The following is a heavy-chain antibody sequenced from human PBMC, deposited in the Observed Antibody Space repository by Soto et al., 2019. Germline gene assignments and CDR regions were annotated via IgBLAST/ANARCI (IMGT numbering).Heavy chain of an antibody. CDR1: GYTFTGYY. J-gene: IGHJ4*02. D-gene: IGHD2-2*01. CDR3: ARAPGVGPYCGTSTCYAH. V-gene: IGHV1-18*04. Sequence: ASVKVSCKASGYTFTGYYMHWVRQAPGHGPEWIGWIHTYNSDVNYAQDFQDRVTLTTDTSTSTAYMELRNLRSDDTAVYYCARAPGVGPYCGTSTCYAHWGQGTLVTVSS. CDR2: IHTYNSDV.